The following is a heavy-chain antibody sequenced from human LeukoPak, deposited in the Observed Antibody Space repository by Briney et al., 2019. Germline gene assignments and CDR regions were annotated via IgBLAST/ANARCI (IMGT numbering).Heavy chain of an antibody. CDR2: ISAYNGNT. Sequence: GASVKVSCKASGYTFTSYGISWVRQAPGQGLEWMGWISAYNGNTNYAQKLQGRVTMTTDTSTSTAYMELWSLRSDDTAVYYCARGPHSYDFWIWRIDYWGQGTLVTVSS. V-gene: IGHV1-18*01. D-gene: IGHD3-3*01. J-gene: IGHJ4*02. CDR3: ARGPHSYDFWIWRIDY. CDR1: GYTFTSYG.